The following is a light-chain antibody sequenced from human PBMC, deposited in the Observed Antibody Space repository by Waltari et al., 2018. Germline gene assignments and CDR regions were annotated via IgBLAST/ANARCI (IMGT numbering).Light chain of an antibody. CDR2: EVS. Sequence: QSALTQPASVSGSPGQSITIACTGTSSDVGGYNYVSWYQQHPGKAPNLLIYEVSNRPAGVSNRFSGSKSGNTASLTISGLQAEDEADYYCSSDTSSSTLGVFGGGTKLTVL. V-gene: IGLV2-14*01. J-gene: IGLJ2*01. CDR3: SSDTSSSTLGV. CDR1: SSDVGGYNY.